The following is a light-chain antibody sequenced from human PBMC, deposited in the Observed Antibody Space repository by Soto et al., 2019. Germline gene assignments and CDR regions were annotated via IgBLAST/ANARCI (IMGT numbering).Light chain of an antibody. CDR3: QSYDSSLIYV. CDR1: SSNIGAGYY. CDR2: GNS. V-gene: IGLV1-40*01. Sequence: QSVLTQPTSVSGAPGQRVTISCTGSSSNIGAGYYVHWYQQRPGTAPNLLIYGNSNRPSGVPDRFSGSKSGTSASLAITGLQAEDEADYYCQSYDSSLIYVFGTGTKVTVL. J-gene: IGLJ1*01.